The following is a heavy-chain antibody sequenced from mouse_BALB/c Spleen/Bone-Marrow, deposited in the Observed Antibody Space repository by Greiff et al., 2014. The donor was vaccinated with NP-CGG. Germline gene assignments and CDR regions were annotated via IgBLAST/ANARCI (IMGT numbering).Heavy chain of an antibody. D-gene: IGHD4-1*01. V-gene: IGHV3-2*02. Sequence: VQLQQSGPGLVKPSQSLSLTCTVTGYSITSDYAWNWIRQFPGNKLEWMGYISYSGSTSYNPSLKSRISITRDTSKSQFFLQLNSVTTEDTATYYCARQRELGRCYFDYWGQGTTLTVSS. CDR2: ISYSGST. CDR3: ARQRELGRCYFDY. CDR1: GYSITSDYA. J-gene: IGHJ2*01.